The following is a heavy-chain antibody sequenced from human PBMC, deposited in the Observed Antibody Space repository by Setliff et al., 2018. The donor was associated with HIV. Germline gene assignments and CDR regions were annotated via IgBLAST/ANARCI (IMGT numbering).Heavy chain of an antibody. D-gene: IGHD6-19*01. J-gene: IGHJ6*03. V-gene: IGHV1-69*10. CDR2: IIPILGIA. Sequence: GASVKVSCKASGGTFSSYAISWVRQAPGQGLEWMGGIIPILGIANYAQKFQGRVTMTRNTSISTAYMELSSLRSEDTAVYYCARGSGWYTYYYYYYMDVWGKGTTVTVS. CDR3: ARGSGWYTYYYYYYMDV. CDR1: GGTFSSYA.